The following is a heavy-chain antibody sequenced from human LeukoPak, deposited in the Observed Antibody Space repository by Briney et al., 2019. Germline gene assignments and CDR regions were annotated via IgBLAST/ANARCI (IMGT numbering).Heavy chain of an antibody. Sequence: GGSLRLSCAASGFSLSSYWMTWVRQAPGKGLEWVANIKQDGSEKNYVDSVKGRFTISRDNAKNSLYLQMNSLRAEDTAVYYCARDSYDILTGRSVNYFDYWGQGTLVTVSS. CDR2: IKQDGSEK. J-gene: IGHJ4*02. CDR3: ARDSYDILTGRSVNYFDY. CDR1: GFSLSSYW. V-gene: IGHV3-7*01. D-gene: IGHD3-9*01.